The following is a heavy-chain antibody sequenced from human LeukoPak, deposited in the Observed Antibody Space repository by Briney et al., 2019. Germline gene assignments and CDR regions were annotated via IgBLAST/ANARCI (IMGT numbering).Heavy chain of an antibody. CDR3: ARLYYYGSGSYDY. J-gene: IGHJ4*02. CDR2: IYYSGST. Sequence: SETLSLTCTVPSGSISSYYWSWIRQPAGKGLEWIGRIYYSGSTYYNPSLKSRVTISVDTSKNQFSLKLSSVTAADTAVYYCARLYYYGSGSYDYWGQGTLVTVSS. V-gene: IGHV4-59*05. CDR1: SGSISSYY. D-gene: IGHD3-10*01.